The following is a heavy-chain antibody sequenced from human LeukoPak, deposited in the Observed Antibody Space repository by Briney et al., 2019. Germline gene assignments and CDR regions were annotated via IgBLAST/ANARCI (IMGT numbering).Heavy chain of an antibody. V-gene: IGHV3-23*01. CDR2: ISGNGGST. Sequence: GGSLRLSCAVSAFTFSSYAVSWVRQAPGKGLEWVSGISGNGGSTFYADSVKGRFTISRDNSKNTLYLQMNSLRAEDTAVYYCAKEEKVAWSSFDYWGQGTLVTVSS. CDR1: AFTFSSYA. CDR3: AKEEKVAWSSFDY. J-gene: IGHJ4*02.